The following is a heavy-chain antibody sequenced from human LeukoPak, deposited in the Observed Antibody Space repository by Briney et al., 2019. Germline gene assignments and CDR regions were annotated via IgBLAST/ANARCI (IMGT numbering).Heavy chain of an antibody. CDR3: ARGRGSGWYVVVLRWFDP. V-gene: IGHV4-39*07. D-gene: IGHD6-19*01. CDR2: IYFSGSA. Sequence: SETLSLTCSVSGGSNSSSSYSWGWIRQSPGKGLEWIGSIYFSGSAYYNPSLKSRVTISVDTSKNQFSLKLSSVTAADTAVYYFARGRGSGWYVVVLRWFDPWGQGTLVTVSS. J-gene: IGHJ5*02. CDR1: GGSNSSSSYS.